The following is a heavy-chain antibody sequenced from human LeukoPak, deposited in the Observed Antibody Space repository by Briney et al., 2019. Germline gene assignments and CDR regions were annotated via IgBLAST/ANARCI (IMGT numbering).Heavy chain of an antibody. CDR2: TSGSSTTI. Sequence: PGGSLRLSCAASGFTFSSYTMTWVRQAPGKGLEWVSYTSGSSTTIYYADSVKGRFTISRDNAKNSLYPQMNSLRDEDTAVYYCARDVLSYGDSGVDYWGQGTLVTVSS. D-gene: IGHD2-2*01. CDR1: GFTFSSYT. J-gene: IGHJ4*02. V-gene: IGHV3-48*02. CDR3: ARDVLSYGDSGVDY.